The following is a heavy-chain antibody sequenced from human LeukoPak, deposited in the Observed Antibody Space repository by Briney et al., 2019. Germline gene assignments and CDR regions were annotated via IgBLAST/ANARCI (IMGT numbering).Heavy chain of an antibody. V-gene: IGHV3-74*01. CDR1: GFTFSFYW. Sequence: GGSLRLSCAASGFTFSFYWMHWVRQAPGKRLEWVSRINSDASSSTYADSVKGRFTISRNNAKNTLYLQVNSLRAEDTAVYYCTRGSFDDYLDSWGQGILVTVSS. CDR2: INSDASSS. J-gene: IGHJ4*02. CDR3: TRGSFDDYLDS. D-gene: IGHD6-13*01.